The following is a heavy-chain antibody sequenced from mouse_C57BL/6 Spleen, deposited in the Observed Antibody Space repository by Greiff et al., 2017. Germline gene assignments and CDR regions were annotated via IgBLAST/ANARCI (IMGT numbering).Heavy chain of an antibody. D-gene: IGHD1-1*01. CDR1: GYTFTRYW. V-gene: IGHV1-7*01. CDR2: INPSSGYT. J-gene: IGHJ2*01. Sequence: QVQLQQSGAELAKPGASVKLSCKASGYTFTRYWMHWVKQRPGQGLEWIGYINPSSGYTKYNQKFKDKATLTADKSSSTAYMPLSSLTYEDSAVYYCARVYYGSSYGYWGQGTTRTVSS. CDR3: ARVYYGSSYGY.